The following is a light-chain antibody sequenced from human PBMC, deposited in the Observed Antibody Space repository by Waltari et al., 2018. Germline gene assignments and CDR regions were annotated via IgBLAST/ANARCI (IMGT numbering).Light chain of an antibody. J-gene: IGLJ2*01. Sequence: QSALTQPASVSGSPGQSITISCTGTSSDVAGYNYVSWYQQHPGNAPKLIIFDVSNRPSGVSSRFSGSKSGNTASLTISGLQAQDEADYYCSSYISSDTLELFGGGTSLTVL. CDR3: SSYISSDTLEL. CDR2: DVS. V-gene: IGLV2-14*03. CDR1: SSDVAGYNY.